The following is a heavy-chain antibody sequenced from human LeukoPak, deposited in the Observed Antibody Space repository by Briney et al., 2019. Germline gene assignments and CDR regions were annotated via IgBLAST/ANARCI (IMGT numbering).Heavy chain of an antibody. V-gene: IGHV3-23*01. Sequence: PGGSLRLSCTASGFTFSSYSMSWVRQPPGKGLEWLSYITGSGSSTYYADSVKGRFTISRDNTKNTMYPQMTSLTADASAIYYCARVGLWFGESHQPNWLDAWGQGTLVTVSS. CDR1: GFTFSSYS. D-gene: IGHD3-10*01. J-gene: IGHJ5*02. CDR3: ARVGLWFGESHQPNWLDA. CDR2: ITGSGSST.